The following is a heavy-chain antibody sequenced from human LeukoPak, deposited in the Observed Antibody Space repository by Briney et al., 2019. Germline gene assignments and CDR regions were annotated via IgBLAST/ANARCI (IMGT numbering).Heavy chain of an antibody. V-gene: IGHV4-39*07. CDR3: ARTSIAAAGTEWFDP. J-gene: IGHJ5*02. Sequence: MASETLSLTCTVSGDSFTSVTDYWAWIRQPPGKGLEWIASGDYSGGTYYNPSLESRVTISVDKSKNQFSLKLSSVTAADTAVYYCARTSIAAAGTEWFDPWGQGTLVTVSS. D-gene: IGHD6-13*01. CDR1: GDSFTSVTDY. CDR2: GDYSGGT.